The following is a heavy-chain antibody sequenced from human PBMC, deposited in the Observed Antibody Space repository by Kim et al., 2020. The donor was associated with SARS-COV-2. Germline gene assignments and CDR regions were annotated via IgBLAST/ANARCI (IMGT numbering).Heavy chain of an antibody. J-gene: IGHJ4*02. CDR2: ISYDGSNK. D-gene: IGHD3-10*01. CDR3: AKGDVLLWFGEVSKWGYFDY. CDR1: GFTFSSYG. Sequence: GGSLRLSCAASGFTFSSYGMHWVRQAPGKGLEWVAVISYDGSNKYYADSVKGRFTISRDNSKNTLYLQMNSLRAEDTAVYYCAKGDVLLWFGEVSKWGYFDYWGQGTLVTVSS. V-gene: IGHV3-30*18.